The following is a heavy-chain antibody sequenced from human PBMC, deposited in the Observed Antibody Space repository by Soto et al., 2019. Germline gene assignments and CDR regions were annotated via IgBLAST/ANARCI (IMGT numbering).Heavy chain of an antibody. CDR3: ARDLGYYDSSGDKLGTV. CDR1: GGTFSSYA. Sequence: QVQLVQSGAEVKKPGSSVKVSCKASGGTFSSYAISWVRQAPGQGLEWMGGIIPIFGTANYAQKFQGRVTITADESTSTAYMELSSLRSEDTAVYYCARDLGYYDSSGDKLGTVWGQGTLVTVSS. D-gene: IGHD3-22*01. CDR2: IIPIFGTA. V-gene: IGHV1-69*01. J-gene: IGHJ4*02.